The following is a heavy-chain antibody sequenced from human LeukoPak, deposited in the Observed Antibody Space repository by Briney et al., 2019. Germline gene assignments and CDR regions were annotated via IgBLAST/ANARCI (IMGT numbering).Heavy chain of an antibody. Sequence: ASVKVSCKASAGTFSSYAISWVRQAPGQGLEWMGGIISIFGTANYAQKFQGRVTITTDESTSTAYMELSSLRSEDTAVYYCARARLWFGESNYYYYYYMVVWGKGTTVTVSS. CDR1: AGTFSSYA. D-gene: IGHD3-10*01. V-gene: IGHV1-69*05. J-gene: IGHJ6*03. CDR3: ARARLWFGESNYYYYYYMVV. CDR2: IISIFGTA.